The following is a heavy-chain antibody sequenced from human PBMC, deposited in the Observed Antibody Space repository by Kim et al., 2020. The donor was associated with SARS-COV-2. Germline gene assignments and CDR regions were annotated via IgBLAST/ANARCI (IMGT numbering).Heavy chain of an antibody. J-gene: IGHJ5*02. D-gene: IGHD1-26*01. CDR1: GYTFTSYD. CDR2: MNPNSGNT. CDR3: ARARSGSYREKYNWFDP. Sequence: ASVKVSCKASGYTFTSYDINWVRQATGQGLEWMGWMNPNSGNTGYAQKFQGRVTMTRNTSISTAYMELSSLRSEDTAVYYCARARSGSYREKYNWFDPWGQGTLVTVSS. V-gene: IGHV1-8*01.